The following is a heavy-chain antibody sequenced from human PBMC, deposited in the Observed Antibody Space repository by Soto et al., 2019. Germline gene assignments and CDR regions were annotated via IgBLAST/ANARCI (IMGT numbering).Heavy chain of an antibody. CDR1: GGSFSGYY. CDR2: INHSGST. D-gene: IGHD6-13*01. J-gene: IGHJ5*02. Sequence: PSETLSLTCAVYGGSFSGYYWSWIRQPPGKGLEWIGEINHSGSTNYNPSLKSRVTISVDTSKNQFSLKLSSVTAADTAVYYCARRRVSAAAGTPSGPRRGGWFDPWGQGTLVTVSS. CDR3: ARRRVSAAAGTPSGPRRGGWFDP. V-gene: IGHV4-34*01.